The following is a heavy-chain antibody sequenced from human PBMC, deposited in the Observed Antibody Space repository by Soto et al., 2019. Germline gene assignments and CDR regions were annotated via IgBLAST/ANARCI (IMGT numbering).Heavy chain of an antibody. V-gene: IGHV1-3*01. D-gene: IGHD5-12*01. J-gene: IGHJ4*02. CDR1: GYTFTSYA. CDR3: AVRSTLLRGYSGYGPFDY. Sequence: QVQLVQSGAEVKKPGASVKVSCKASGYTFTSYAMHWVRQAPGQRLDWMGWINAGNGNTKYSQKFQGRVTITRDTSASTAYMELSSLRSEDTAVYYCAVRSTLLRGYSGYGPFDYWGQGTLVTVSS. CDR2: INAGNGNT.